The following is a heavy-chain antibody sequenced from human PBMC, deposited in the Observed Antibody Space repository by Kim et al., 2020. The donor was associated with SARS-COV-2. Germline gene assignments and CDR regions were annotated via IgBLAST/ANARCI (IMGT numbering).Heavy chain of an antibody. D-gene: IGHD3-10*01. V-gene: IGHV4-34*01. CDR3: ARGPLKYYYGSGKYYYDD. Sequence: SETLSLTCAVYGGSFSGYYWSWIRQPPGKGLEWIGEINHSGSTNYNPSPKSRDTISVDTSKNQFSLKLSSVTAADTAVYYCARGPLKYYYGSGKYYYDDWGQGTLVTVSS. CDR1: GGSFSGYY. CDR2: INHSGST. J-gene: IGHJ4*02.